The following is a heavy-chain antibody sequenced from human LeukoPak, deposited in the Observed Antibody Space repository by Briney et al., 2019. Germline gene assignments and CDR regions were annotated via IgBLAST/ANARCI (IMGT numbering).Heavy chain of an antibody. CDR3: ARGPLGTMIVVPGRSFDY. CDR1: GFTVSSNY. D-gene: IGHD3-22*01. J-gene: IGHJ4*02. CDR2: INHSGST. V-gene: IGHV4-34*01. Sequence: KPGGSLRLSCAASGFTVSSNYMSWVRQAPGKGLEWIGEINHSGSTNYNPSLKSRVTISVDTSKNQFSLKLSSVTAADTAVYYCARGPLGTMIVVPGRSFDYWGQGILVTVSS.